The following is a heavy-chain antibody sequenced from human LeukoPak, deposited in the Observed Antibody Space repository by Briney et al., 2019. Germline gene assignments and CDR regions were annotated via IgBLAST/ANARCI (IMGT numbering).Heavy chain of an antibody. CDR1: GYTFTGYY. V-gene: IGHV1-2*02. J-gene: IGHJ6*03. Sequence: ASVKVSCKASGYTFTGYYMHWVRQAPGQGLEWMRWINPNSGGTNYAQKFQGRVTMTRDTSISTAYMELSRLRSDDTAVYYCARDRGDYYDSSGYSFYYYYYMDVWGKGTTVTVSS. CDR3: ARDRGDYYDSSGYSFYYYYYMDV. CDR2: INPNSGGT. D-gene: IGHD3-22*01.